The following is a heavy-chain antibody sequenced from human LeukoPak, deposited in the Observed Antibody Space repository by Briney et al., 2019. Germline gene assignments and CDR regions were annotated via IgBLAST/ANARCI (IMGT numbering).Heavy chain of an antibody. CDR2: INPNSGGT. Sequence: ASVKVSCKASGYTLTGYYMHWVRQAPGQGLEWMGWINPNSGGTNYAQKFQGRVTMTRDTSISTAYMELSRLRSDDTAVYYCARGSTFSVTTTNDYWGQGTLVTVSS. CDR1: GYTLTGYY. CDR3: ARGSTFSVTTTNDY. J-gene: IGHJ4*02. V-gene: IGHV1-2*02. D-gene: IGHD4-11*01.